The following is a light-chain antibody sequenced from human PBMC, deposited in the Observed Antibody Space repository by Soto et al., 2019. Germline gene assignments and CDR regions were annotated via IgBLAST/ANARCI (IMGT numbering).Light chain of an antibody. CDR2: LGS. CDR1: QSLLHSNGYNY. CDR3: MHALQTPR. J-gene: IGKJ3*01. Sequence: DSVMTQYPLSLPVTPGEPASISCRSSQSLLHSNGYNYLDGYMQKRGQSPELLIYLGSNRASGVPDRFSGSGSGTDFTLKISRVEAEDVGVYYCMHALQTPRFGPGTKVDIK. V-gene: IGKV2-28*01.